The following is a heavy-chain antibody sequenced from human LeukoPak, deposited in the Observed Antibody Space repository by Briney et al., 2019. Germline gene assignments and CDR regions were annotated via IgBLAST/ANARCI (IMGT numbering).Heavy chain of an antibody. J-gene: IGHJ4*02. CDR1: GGSISSNNYY. Sequence: SQTLSLTCTVSGGSISSNNYYWGWIRQPPGKGLEWIGSIYYGGYTYYNPSLKSRVTISVDTSKNQFSLKLSSVTAADTAIYYCQSRFLEWLLDYWGQGTLVTVSS. V-gene: IGHV4-39*01. CDR3: QSRFLEWLLDY. CDR2: IYYGGYT. D-gene: IGHD3-3*01.